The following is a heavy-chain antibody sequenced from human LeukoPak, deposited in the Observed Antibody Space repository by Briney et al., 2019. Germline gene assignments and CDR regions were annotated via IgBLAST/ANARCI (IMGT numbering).Heavy chain of an antibody. Sequence: AAVKVSCKVSGYTLTELSMHWVRQAPGKGLAWMGGFDAEDGETIYAQKFQGRVTMTEDTSTDTAYMELSSLRSEDTAVYYCATGGDCSSTSCYPDYWGQGTLVTVSS. D-gene: IGHD2-2*01. CDR3: ATGGDCSSTSCYPDY. J-gene: IGHJ4*02. CDR1: GYTLTELS. CDR2: FDAEDGET. V-gene: IGHV1-24*01.